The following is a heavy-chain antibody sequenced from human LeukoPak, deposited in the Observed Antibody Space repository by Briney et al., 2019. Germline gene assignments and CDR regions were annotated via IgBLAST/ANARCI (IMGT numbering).Heavy chain of an antibody. CDR2: ISSSSSYI. Sequence: PGGSLRLSCAASGFTFSSYEMNWVRQAPGKGLEWVSSISSSSSYIYYADSVKGRFTISRDNAKNSLYLQMNSLRAEDTAVYYCACRGGSSGWDYDSVYAFDIWGQGTMVTVSS. CDR3: ACRGGSSGWDYDSVYAFDI. J-gene: IGHJ3*02. V-gene: IGHV3-21*01. CDR1: GFTFSSYE. D-gene: IGHD6-19*01.